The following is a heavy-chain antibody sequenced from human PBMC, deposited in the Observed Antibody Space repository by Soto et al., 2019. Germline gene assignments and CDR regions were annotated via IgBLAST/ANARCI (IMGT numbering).Heavy chain of an antibody. V-gene: IGHV3-23*01. D-gene: IGHD6-19*01. CDR1: GFAVSQYG. Sequence: LRLSCTASGFAVSQYGMSWVRQAPGKGLEWVSSIRSFDYRTNYADSVKGRFTISRDNSKSTLSLQMNSLRAEDTAVYYCAKDVESGWYEAFDYWGPGTLVTVSS. J-gene: IGHJ4*02. CDR2: IRSFDYRT. CDR3: AKDVESGWYEAFDY.